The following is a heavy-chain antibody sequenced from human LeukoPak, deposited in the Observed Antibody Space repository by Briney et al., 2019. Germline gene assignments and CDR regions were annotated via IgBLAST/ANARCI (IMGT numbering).Heavy chain of an antibody. CDR3: ATFLGATFFDH. J-gene: IGHJ4*02. D-gene: IGHD1-26*01. V-gene: IGHV3-11*04. Sequence: PGGSLRLSCAASGFTLSDYYMGWIRQAPGKGLEWVSYSSSSGSTIYYADSVRGRFAISRDNAKNSLYLQMNSLRAEDTAVYYRATFLGATFFDHWGQGTLVSVSS. CDR2: SSSSGSTI. CDR1: GFTLSDYY.